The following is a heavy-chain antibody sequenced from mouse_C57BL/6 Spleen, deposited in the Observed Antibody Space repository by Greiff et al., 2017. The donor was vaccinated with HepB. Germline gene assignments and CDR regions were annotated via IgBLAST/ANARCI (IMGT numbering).Heavy chain of an antibody. CDR3: ARGRDYFDY. Sequence: QVQLQQPGAELVMPGASVKLSCKASGYTFTSYWMHWVKQRPGQGLEWIGEIDPSDSYTNYNQKFKGKSTLTVDKSSSTAYMQLSSLTSEDSAVYYCARGRDYFDYWGQGTTLTVSS. V-gene: IGHV1-69*01. CDR2: IDPSDSYT. J-gene: IGHJ2*01. CDR1: GYTFTSYW.